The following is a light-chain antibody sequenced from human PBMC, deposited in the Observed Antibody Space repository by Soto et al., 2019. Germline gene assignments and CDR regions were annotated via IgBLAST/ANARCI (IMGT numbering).Light chain of an antibody. CDR3: QKYYSTPLT. V-gene: IGKV4-1*01. CDR2: WAS. Sequence: DIVTTQAPDSLAVFLGDRATIDCKSVQIGLYSSNNKNYLAWYQQKPGQPPNLIIHWASTRESGVHDRISGSGSGTDFTLTIRSLQAEDVAVYYCQKYYSTPLTGGGGTQGDIK. CDR1: QIGLYSSNNKNY. J-gene: IGKJ4*01.